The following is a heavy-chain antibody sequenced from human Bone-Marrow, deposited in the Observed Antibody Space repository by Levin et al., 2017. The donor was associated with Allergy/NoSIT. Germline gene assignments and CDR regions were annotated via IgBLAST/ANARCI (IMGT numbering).Heavy chain of an antibody. CDR1: GYIFTGYY. Sequence: ASVKVSCKASGYIFTGYYTHWVRQTPGEGLEWMGWINPHNGDTHYAQKFHDRVTMTRDTAITTVYMELMRLTSDDTAVYYCARGDHIVVVNPLKWFDTWGQGTLLTVSS. J-gene: IGHJ5*02. CDR2: INPHNGDT. CDR3: ARGDHIVVVNPLKWFDT. D-gene: IGHD2-21*01. V-gene: IGHV1-2*02.